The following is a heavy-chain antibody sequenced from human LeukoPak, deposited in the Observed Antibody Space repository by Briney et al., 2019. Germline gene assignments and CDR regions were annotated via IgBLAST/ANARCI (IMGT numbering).Heavy chain of an antibody. CDR1: GFTFSNYG. J-gene: IGHJ6*02. Sequence: GGSLRLSCAASGFTFSNYGMHWVRQAPGKGLEWVAVISYDGSNKYYADSVKGRFTISRDNSKNTLYLQMKSLRAEDTAVYYCAKDGSGRFFAYYYHYGMDVWGQGTTVTVS. CDR2: ISYDGSNK. CDR3: AKDGSGRFFAYYYHYGMDV. D-gene: IGHD1-26*01. V-gene: IGHV3-30*18.